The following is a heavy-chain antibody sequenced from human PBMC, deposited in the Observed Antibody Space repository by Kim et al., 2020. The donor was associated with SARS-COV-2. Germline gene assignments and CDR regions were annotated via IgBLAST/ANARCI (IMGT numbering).Heavy chain of an antibody. V-gene: IGHV3-15*01. D-gene: IGHD1-20*01. Sequence: DYAAPVKGKFTISRDDSKNTLYLQMNSLKTEDTAVYYCTVDNNWNDVADPWGQGTLVTVSS. J-gene: IGHJ5*02. CDR3: TVDNNWNDVADP.